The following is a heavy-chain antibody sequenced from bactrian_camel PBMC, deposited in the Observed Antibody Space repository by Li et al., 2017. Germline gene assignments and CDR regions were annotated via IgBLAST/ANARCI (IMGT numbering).Heavy chain of an antibody. D-gene: IGHD1*01. CDR2: IDSPEGPP. V-gene: IGHV3-2*01. CDR1: GFIFRDHY. Sequence: HVQLVESGGGLVQPGGSLRLSCAASGFIFRDHYMNWVRQAPGKGLEWVTSIDSPEGPPVTADSLKGRFTAARDNARNTVYLQMNSLKSEDTALYYCATDFPWAVGGSSVAAQWNWGQGTQVTVS. J-gene: IGHJ4*01. CDR3: ATDFPWAVGGSSVAAQWN.